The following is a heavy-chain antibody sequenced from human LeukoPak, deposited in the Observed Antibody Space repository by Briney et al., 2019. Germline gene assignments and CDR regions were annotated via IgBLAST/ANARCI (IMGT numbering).Heavy chain of an antibody. CDR2: ISYDGSNK. J-gene: IGHJ6*02. Sequence: PGGSLRPSCAASGFTFSSYGMHWVRQAPGKGLEWVAVISYDGSNKYYADSVKGRFTISRDNSKNTLYLQMNSLRAEDTAVYYCAKDRRLQDFWSGEYYYGMDVWGQGTTVTVSS. D-gene: IGHD3-3*01. CDR3: AKDRRLQDFWSGEYYYGMDV. V-gene: IGHV3-30*18. CDR1: GFTFSSYG.